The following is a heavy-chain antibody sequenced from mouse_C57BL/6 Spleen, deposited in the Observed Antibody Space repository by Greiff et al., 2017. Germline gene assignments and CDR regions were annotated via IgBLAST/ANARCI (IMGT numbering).Heavy chain of an antibody. D-gene: IGHD2-3*01. CDR3: ARASIYDGPYFDV. CDR2: ISYDGSN. Sequence: EVQLQESGPGLVKPSQSLSLTCSVTGYSITSGYYWNWIRQFPGNKLEWMGYISYDGSNNYNPSLKNRISITRDTSKNQFFLKLNSVTTEDTATYYCARASIYDGPYFDVWGTGTTVTVSS. J-gene: IGHJ1*03. CDR1: GYSITSGYY. V-gene: IGHV3-6*01.